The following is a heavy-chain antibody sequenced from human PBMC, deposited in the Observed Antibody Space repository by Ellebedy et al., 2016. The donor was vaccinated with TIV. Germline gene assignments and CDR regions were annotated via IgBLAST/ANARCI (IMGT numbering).Heavy chain of an antibody. Sequence: AASVKVSCKTSGNTFTDYYIHWVRQAPGQGLEWVGMVHPSDGRTGYAQKFQGRVTMTRDTSTSTVYMDLSSLTSEDTAMYFCARDGGSFDYWGQGTLVTVSS. CDR1: GNTFTDYY. J-gene: IGHJ4*02. D-gene: IGHD1-14*01. CDR2: VHPSDGRT. CDR3: ARDGGSFDY. V-gene: IGHV1-46*01.